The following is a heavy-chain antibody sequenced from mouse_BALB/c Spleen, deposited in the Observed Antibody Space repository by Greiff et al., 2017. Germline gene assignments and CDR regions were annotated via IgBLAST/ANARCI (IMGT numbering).Heavy chain of an antibody. CDR3: TRDGNCDY. J-gene: IGHJ2*01. CDR1: GFTFSSYT. V-gene: IGHV5-6-4*01. D-gene: IGHD1-1*01. CDR2: ISSGGSYT. Sequence: EVKVVESGGGLVKPGGSLKLSCAASGFTFSSYTMSWVRQTPEKRLEWVATISSGGSYTYYPDSVKGRFTISRDNAKNTLYLQMSSLKSEDTAMYYCTRDGNCDYWGQGTTLTVSS.